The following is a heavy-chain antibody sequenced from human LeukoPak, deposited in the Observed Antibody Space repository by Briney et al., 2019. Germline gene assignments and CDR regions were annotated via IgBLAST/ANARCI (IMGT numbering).Heavy chain of an antibody. CDR2: IKQDGSEK. V-gene: IGHV3-7*01. CDR1: GFTFSSYW. Sequence: GGFLSLSCAASGFTFSSYWMSWVRQAPGKGLEWVANIKQDGSEKYYVDSVKGRFPISRDNAKNSLYLQMNSLRAEDTAVYYCARGPGRSNAFDIWGQGTMVTVSS. J-gene: IGHJ3*02. CDR3: ARGPGRSNAFDI. D-gene: IGHD3-10*01.